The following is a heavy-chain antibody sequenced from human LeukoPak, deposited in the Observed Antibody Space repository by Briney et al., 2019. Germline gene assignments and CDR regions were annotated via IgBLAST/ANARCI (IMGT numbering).Heavy chain of an antibody. CDR2: INHSGST. D-gene: IGHD5-12*01. CDR3: ARDRWLRWFDP. CDR1: GGSFSGYY. V-gene: IGHV4-34*01. Sequence: SETLSLTCAVYGGSFSGYYWSWIRQPPGKGLEWIGEINHSGSTNYNPSLKSRVTISVDTSKSQFSLKLSSVTAADTAVYYCARDRWLRWFDPWGQGTLVTVSS. J-gene: IGHJ5*02.